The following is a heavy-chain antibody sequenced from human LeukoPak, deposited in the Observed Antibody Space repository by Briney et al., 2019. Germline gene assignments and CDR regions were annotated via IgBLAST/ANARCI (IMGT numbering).Heavy chain of an antibody. J-gene: IGHJ4*02. CDR2: IYSGGST. Sequence: GSLRLSCAASGFTVSSNYMSWVRQAPGKGLEWVAVIYSGGSTYYADSVKGRFTISRDNSKNAPYLQMNSLRAEDTAVYYCARDLSGYWGQGTLVTVSS. D-gene: IGHD3-16*02. CDR3: ARDLSGY. V-gene: IGHV3-53*01. CDR1: GFTVSSNY.